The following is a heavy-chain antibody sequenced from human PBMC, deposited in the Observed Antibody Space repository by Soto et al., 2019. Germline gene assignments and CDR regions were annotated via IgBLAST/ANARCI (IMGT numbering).Heavy chain of an antibody. V-gene: IGHV3-9*01. CDR1: GFPFDDYA. D-gene: IGHD3-22*01. J-gene: IGHJ4*02. Sequence: GGSLRLSCAASGFPFDDYAMHWVRQAPGKGLEWVSGIHWNSGGMGYADSVKGRFTVSRDNAKNSLYLQMNSLRLEDTALYYCVKETGNYYDSSGYYFDYWGQGTLVTVSS. CDR3: VKETGNYYDSSGYYFDY. CDR2: IHWNSGGM.